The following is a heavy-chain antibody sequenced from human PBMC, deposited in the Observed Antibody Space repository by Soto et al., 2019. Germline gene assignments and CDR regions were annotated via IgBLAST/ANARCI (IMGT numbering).Heavy chain of an antibody. CDR1: GGTFSSYA. D-gene: IGHD3-10*01. Sequence: QAQLVQSGAEVKKPGSSVKVSCKASGGTFSSYAISWVRQAPGQGLEWMGGIIPIFGTANYAQKFQGRVTITADESTSTAYMELSSLRSEDTAVYYCATQSVRITMVRGVNHDAFDIWGQGTMVTVSS. J-gene: IGHJ3*02. V-gene: IGHV1-69*01. CDR2: IIPIFGTA. CDR3: ATQSVRITMVRGVNHDAFDI.